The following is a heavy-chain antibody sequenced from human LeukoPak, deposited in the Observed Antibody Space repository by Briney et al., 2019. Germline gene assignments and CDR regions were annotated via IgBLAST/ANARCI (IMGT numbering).Heavy chain of an antibody. CDR3: ARDRNSGSSLDI. CDR1: GYSFTGYY. D-gene: IGHD6-6*01. Sequence: ASVKVSCKASGYSFTGYYIHWVRQAPGQGLEWMGWIYPYSGDTNYAQNFQGRVTMTRDTSISTAYMELSSLKSDDTAVYYCARDRNSGSSLDIWGQGTMLTVSS. CDR2: IYPYSGDT. J-gene: IGHJ3*02. V-gene: IGHV1-2*02.